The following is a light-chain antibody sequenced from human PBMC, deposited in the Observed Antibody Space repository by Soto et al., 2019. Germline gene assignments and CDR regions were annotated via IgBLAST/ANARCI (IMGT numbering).Light chain of an antibody. CDR3: QQYNNWPPT. CDR2: GAS. J-gene: IGKJ1*01. CDR1: QSVSSN. V-gene: IGKV3-15*01. Sequence: EIVMTQSPATLSVSPEERATLSCRASQSVSSNLAWYQQKPGQAPRLLIYGASTRATGIPARFSGSGSGTEFTLTISTLQSEDSAVYYCQQYNNWPPTFGQGTKVEIK.